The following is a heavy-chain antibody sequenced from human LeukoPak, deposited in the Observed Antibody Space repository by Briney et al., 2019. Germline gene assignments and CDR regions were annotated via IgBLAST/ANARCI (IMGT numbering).Heavy chain of an antibody. CDR1: VGTFSSYA. V-gene: IGHV1-69*04. Sequence: SVRECFKASVGTFSSYASSRVRQAPGQRREWMGRIIPILGIANYAQKFQCRVTITADKTTSTAYMELSSLRSEDTAVYYCAVRGIAAAGANDAIDIWGQGTMVT. CDR3: AVRGIAAAGANDAIDI. J-gene: IGHJ3*02. CDR2: IIPILGIA. D-gene: IGHD6-13*01.